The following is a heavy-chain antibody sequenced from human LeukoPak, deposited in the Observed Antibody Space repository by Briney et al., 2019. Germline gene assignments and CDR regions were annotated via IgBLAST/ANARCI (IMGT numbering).Heavy chain of an antibody. CDR2: ISASGSNI. V-gene: IGHV3-48*01. D-gene: IGHD1-1*01. J-gene: IGHJ4*02. CDR3: ARVKGTYFDY. Sequence: GGSLRLSCAASGFPLSSYSINWFRRAPGKGLEWVAYISASGSNIYYVDSVMGRFTVSRDNPKSSLFLQMNSPRAEDTAVYYCARVKGTYFDYWGQGALVTVSS. CDR1: GFPLSSYS.